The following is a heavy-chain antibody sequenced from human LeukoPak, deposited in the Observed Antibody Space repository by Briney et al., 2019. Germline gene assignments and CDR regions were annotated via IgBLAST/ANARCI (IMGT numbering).Heavy chain of an antibody. CDR1: GFTFSSYA. J-gene: IGHJ6*02. D-gene: IGHD7-27*01. Sequence: QPGRSLRLSCAASGFTFSSYAMHWVRQAPGKGLEWGAVISYDGSNKYYADSVKGRFTISRDNSKNTLYLQMNSLRAEDTAVYYRAIDLGTPDYYYYGMDVWGQGTTVTVSS. V-gene: IGHV3-30-3*01. CDR3: AIDLGTPDYYYYGMDV. CDR2: ISYDGSNK.